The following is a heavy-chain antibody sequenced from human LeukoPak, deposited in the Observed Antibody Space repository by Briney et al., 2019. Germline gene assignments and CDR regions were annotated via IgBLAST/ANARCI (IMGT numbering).Heavy chain of an antibody. Sequence: SVKVSCKVSGYTLTELSMHWVRQAPGQGLEWMGGIIPIFGTANYAQKFQGRVTITTDESTSTAYMELSSLRSEDTAVYYCAREAYYDSSGYSYWGQGTLVTVSS. CDR3: AREAYYDSSGYSY. D-gene: IGHD3-22*01. J-gene: IGHJ4*02. CDR2: IIPIFGTA. V-gene: IGHV1-69*05. CDR1: GYTLTELS.